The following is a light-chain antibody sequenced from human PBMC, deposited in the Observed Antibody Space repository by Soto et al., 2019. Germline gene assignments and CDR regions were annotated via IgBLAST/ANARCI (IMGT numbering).Light chain of an antibody. CDR2: EVS. Sequence: PVLTRPPSASGSHGQSVTISCTGNSNEVGGYNYVSWYQQHPGKAPKLMIYEVSKRPSGVPDRFSGSKSGNTASLTVSGLQAEDEADYYCSSYAGSNNLVFGTGTKVTVL. CDR3: SSYAGSNNLV. V-gene: IGLV2-8*01. J-gene: IGLJ1*01. CDR1: SNEVGGYNY.